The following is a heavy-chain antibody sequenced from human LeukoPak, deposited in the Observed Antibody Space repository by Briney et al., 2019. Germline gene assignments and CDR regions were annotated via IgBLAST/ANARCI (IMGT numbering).Heavy chain of an antibody. CDR1: GFTFRTYA. CDR2: ISGSDGST. D-gene: IGHD5-18*01. J-gene: IGHJ4*02. V-gene: IGHV3-23*01. CDR3: AKGSLWIQLCYFDY. Sequence: GGSLRLSCAASGFTFRTYAMSWVRQAPGKGLEWVSAISGSDGSTYYADSVKGRFTISRDNSKNTLYLQMNSLRAEDTAVYYCAKGSLWIQLCYFDYWGQGTLVTVSS.